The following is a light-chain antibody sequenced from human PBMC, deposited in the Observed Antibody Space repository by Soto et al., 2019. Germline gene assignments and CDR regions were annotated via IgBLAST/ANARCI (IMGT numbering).Light chain of an antibody. CDR2: AAS. Sequence: DIQMTQSPSSLSASVGASVTITCRASQNIYNYLNWYQQKPGKAPRLLIYAASTLHSGVPSRFIGSGSGTDFSLTINGLQPEDFATYYCQHSYTAPPFTFGQGTRLEI. V-gene: IGKV1-39*01. CDR1: QNIYNY. CDR3: QHSYTAPPFT. J-gene: IGKJ2*01.